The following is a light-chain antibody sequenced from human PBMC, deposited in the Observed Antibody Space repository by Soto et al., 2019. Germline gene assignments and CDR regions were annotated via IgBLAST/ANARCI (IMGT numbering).Light chain of an antibody. CDR2: QAS. CDR3: QQYNNYWK. CDR1: QSIRSW. J-gene: IGKJ1*01. Sequence: DIQMTQSPSTLSASVGDRVTITCRASQSIRSWLAWYQQKPGKAPKLLLSQASSLETGVPSRFSGRGSGTEFTLTTSSLKPDDFADYYCQQYNNYWKCGQGTKVEIK. V-gene: IGKV1-5*03.